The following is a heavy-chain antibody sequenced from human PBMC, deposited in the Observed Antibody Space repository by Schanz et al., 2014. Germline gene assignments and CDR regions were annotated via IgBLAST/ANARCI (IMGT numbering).Heavy chain of an antibody. CDR1: GGSISSGTYY. V-gene: IGHV4-61*02. Sequence: QVQLQESGPGLVKPSQTLSLTCIVSGGSISSGTYYWSWLRQPAGKALEWVGRVFPNGITNYNPSLKSRVPISLDTSKNHFSLTLRSLTAADTAVYYCARDTTWRLDLWGRGTLVTVAS. J-gene: IGHJ2*01. D-gene: IGHD1-1*01. CDR2: VFPNGIT. CDR3: ARDTTWRLDL.